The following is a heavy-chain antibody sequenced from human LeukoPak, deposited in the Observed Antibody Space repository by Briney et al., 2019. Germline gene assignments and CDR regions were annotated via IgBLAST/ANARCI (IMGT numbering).Heavy chain of an antibody. D-gene: IGHD2-2*01. J-gene: IGHJ4*02. V-gene: IGHV1-46*01. Sequence: ASVKVSCKASGYTFTSYYMHWVRQAPGQGLEWMGIINPSGGSTSYAQKFQGRVTMTRDMSTSTVYMELSSPRSKDTAVYYCARVEPLGYCSSTSCSPSSYFDYWGQGTLVTVSS. CDR2: INPSGGST. CDR3: ARVEPLGYCSSTSCSPSSYFDY. CDR1: GYTFTSYY.